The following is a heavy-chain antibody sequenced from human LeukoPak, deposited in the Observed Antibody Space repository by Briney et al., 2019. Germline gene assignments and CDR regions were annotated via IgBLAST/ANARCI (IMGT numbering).Heavy chain of an antibody. CDR2: IYYSGST. J-gene: IGHJ6*03. CDR3: ARTTEGGYTYGYFYYYYMDV. CDR1: GGSISNSNSY. Sequence: SETLSLTCTVSGGSISNSNSYWGWIRQSPGKGLEWIANIYYSGSTNYNPSLKSRVTISVDTSKNQFSLKLSSVTAADTAVYYCARTTEGGYTYGYFYYYYMDVWGKGTTVTISS. D-gene: IGHD5-18*01. V-gene: IGHV4-39*07.